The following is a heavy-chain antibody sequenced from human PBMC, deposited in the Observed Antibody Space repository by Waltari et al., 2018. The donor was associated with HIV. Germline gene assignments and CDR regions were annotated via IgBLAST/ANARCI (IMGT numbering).Heavy chain of an antibody. CDR2: IKSKSVGETT. CDR3: TVPRSGSSGFFY. V-gene: IGHV3-15*01. D-gene: IGHD3-22*01. J-gene: IGHJ4*02. CDR1: GFIFPTFW. Sequence: EVLLVESGGGLVKPGGTLRLSCAASGFIFPTFWMTWVRQVPGKGLEWVGRIKSKSVGETTDYAASVRGRFTVSRDDSKNTLFLQMNNLKIEDTGIYYCTVPRSGSSGFFYWGQGILVTVSS.